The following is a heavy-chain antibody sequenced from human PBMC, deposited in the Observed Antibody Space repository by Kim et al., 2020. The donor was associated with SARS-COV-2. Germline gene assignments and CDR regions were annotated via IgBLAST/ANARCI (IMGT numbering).Heavy chain of an antibody. CDR2: ISWNSGSI. V-gene: IGHV3-9*01. CDR3: AKVTYYYDSSGYWFDY. CDR1: GFTFDDYA. J-gene: IGHJ4*02. D-gene: IGHD3-22*01. Sequence: GGSLRLSCAASGFTFDDYAMHWVRQAPGKGLEWVSGISWNSGSIGYADSVKGRFTISRDNAKNSLYLQMNSLRAEDTALYYCAKVTYYYDSSGYWFDYWGQGTLVTVSS.